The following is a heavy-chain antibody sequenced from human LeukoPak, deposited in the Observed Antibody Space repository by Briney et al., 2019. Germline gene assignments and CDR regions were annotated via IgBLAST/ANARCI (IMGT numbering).Heavy chain of an antibody. V-gene: IGHV3-49*03. CDR2: IRSKAYGGTT. CDR1: GFTFGDYA. Sequence: GGSLRLSCTASGFTFGDYAMSWFRQAPGKGLEWVGFIRSKAYGGTTEYAASVKGRFTISRDDSKSIAYLQMNSLKTEDTAVYYCTRGCRCSSSWYMGPSSYWGQGTLVTVSS. D-gene: IGHD6-13*01. CDR3: TRGCRCSSSWYMGPSSY. J-gene: IGHJ4*02.